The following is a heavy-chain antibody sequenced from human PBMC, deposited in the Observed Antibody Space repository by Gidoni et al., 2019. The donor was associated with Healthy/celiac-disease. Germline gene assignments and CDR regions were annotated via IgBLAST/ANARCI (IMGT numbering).Heavy chain of an antibody. D-gene: IGHD3-3*01. Sequence: VQLLESGGGLVQPGGSLRLSCDASRFTFSSYAMSWVRQAPGKVLEWVSAISGSGGSTYYADSVKGRFTISRDNSKNTLYLQMNSLRAEDTAVYYCAKGNDFWSGYSDYWGQGTLVTVSS. CDR3: AKGNDFWSGYSDY. CDR2: ISGSGGST. J-gene: IGHJ4*02. CDR1: RFTFSSYA. V-gene: IGHV3-23*01.